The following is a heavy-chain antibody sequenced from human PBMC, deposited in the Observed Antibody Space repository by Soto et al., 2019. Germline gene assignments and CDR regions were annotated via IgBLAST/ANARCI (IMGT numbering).Heavy chain of an antibody. J-gene: IGHJ5*02. CDR1: GFNFSGYG. V-gene: IGHV3-30*02. Sequence: QVQLVESGGGVVQPGGSLRLSCEVSGFNFSGYGMNWVRQAPGQGLERVAFSSFDGGNKYHADSEKGRFTISRDNSKNTLYLQMNSLREGDTGVYYCARARRSSSWTTNSWGQGTLVTVSS. CDR2: SSFDGGNK. CDR3: ARARRSSSWTTNS. D-gene: IGHD2-8*01.